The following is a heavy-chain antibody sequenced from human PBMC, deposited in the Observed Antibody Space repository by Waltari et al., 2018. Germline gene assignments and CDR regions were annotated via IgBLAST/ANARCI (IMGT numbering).Heavy chain of an antibody. CDR2: MNPNSGNT. D-gene: IGHD3-22*01. J-gene: IGHJ4*02. CDR3: ARRYDSSGYYYHYYFDY. V-gene: IGHV1-8*01. Sequence: QVQLVQSGAEVKKPGASVKVSCKASGYTFTSYDINWVRQATGQGLEWMGWMNPNSGNTGYAQKFQGRVTMTRNTSRSTAYMELSSLRSEDTAVYYCARRYDSSGYYYHYYFDYWGQGTLVIVSS. CDR1: GYTFTSYD.